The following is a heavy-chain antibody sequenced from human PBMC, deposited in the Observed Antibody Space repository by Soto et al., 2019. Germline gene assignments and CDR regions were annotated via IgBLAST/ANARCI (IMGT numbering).Heavy chain of an antibody. J-gene: IGHJ3*02. CDR1: GYTFTDYY. CDR3: TRENIENSDGLYDAFDI. CDR2: MNPKSGGA. Sequence: RASVKVSCKTSGYTFTDYYTHWVRQAPGQGLEWMGWMNPKSGGAYFAQKFQGRVNLTRDTSIGTAYIEVNSLTSDDTAVYFCTRENIENSDGLYDAFDIWGQGTTVTVS. D-gene: IGHD5-18*01. V-gene: IGHV1-2*02.